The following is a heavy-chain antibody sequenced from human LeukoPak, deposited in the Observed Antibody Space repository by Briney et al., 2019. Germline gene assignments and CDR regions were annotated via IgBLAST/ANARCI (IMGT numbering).Heavy chain of an antibody. D-gene: IGHD3-10*01. J-gene: IGHJ4*02. Sequence: PSETPSLTCAVYGGSFSGYYWSWIRQPPGKGLEWIGEINHSGSTNCNPSLKSRVTISVDTSKTQFSLQLSSVTAADTAVYYCARTFYGSGSSFDYWGQGTLVTVSS. V-gene: IGHV4-34*01. CDR3: ARTFYGSGSSFDY. CDR1: GGSFSGYY. CDR2: INHSGST.